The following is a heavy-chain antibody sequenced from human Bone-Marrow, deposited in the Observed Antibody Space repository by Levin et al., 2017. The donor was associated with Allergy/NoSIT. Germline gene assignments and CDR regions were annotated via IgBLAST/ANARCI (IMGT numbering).Heavy chain of an antibody. CDR2: IYSDGTI. J-gene: IGHJ4*02. CDR3: AGGPRRSY. CDR1: GFTVSNNY. V-gene: IGHV3-53*01. D-gene: IGHD3-16*01. Sequence: GESLKISCAVSGFTVSNNYMSRVRQAPGKGLEWVSLIYSDGTIDYADSVKGRFTISRDNSKNTLSLQMNSLTADDTAVYYCAGGPRRSYWGQGTLVTVSS.